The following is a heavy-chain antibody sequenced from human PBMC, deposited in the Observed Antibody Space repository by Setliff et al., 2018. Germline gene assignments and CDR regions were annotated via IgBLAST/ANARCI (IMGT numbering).Heavy chain of an antibody. D-gene: IGHD3-3*01. V-gene: IGHV3-64*01. J-gene: IGHJ4*02. CDR1: GFNFGNFG. CDR3: AKSFDSRGYYFPEY. CDR2: INSEGEFT. Sequence: LRLSCVASGFNFGNFGMHWVRQAPGKGLQHISTINSEGEFTSYANSVKGRFTVSRDNSKNTLYPQMGSLRAEDMGFYFCAKSFDSRGYYFPEYWGQGALVTVSS.